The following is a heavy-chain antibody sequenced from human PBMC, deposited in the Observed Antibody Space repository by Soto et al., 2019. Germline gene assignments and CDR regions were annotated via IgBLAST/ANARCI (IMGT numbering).Heavy chain of an antibody. CDR3: AHRPCSPGYCTRGSENYQGSAFDI. Sequence: QITLKESGPTLVKPTQTLTLTCTFSGFSLSTNGVGVGWIRQPPGKALEWLALIYWDDDKRYSPSLKSRLTITKDTSKNQVVLTMTNMDPLDTATYYCAHRPCSPGYCTRGSENYQGSAFDIWGQGTMVTVSS. V-gene: IGHV2-5*02. CDR2: IYWDDDK. J-gene: IGHJ3*02. D-gene: IGHD2-8*02. CDR1: GFSLSTNGVG.